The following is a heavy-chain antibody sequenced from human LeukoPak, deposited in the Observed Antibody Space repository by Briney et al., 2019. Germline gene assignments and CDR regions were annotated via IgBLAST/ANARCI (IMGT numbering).Heavy chain of an antibody. J-gene: IGHJ4*02. CDR3: ARHSGHYRQTPYFDY. CDR1: GGSIISYY. V-gene: IGHV4-59*08. D-gene: IGHD3-10*01. CDR2: IYYSGST. Sequence: SENLSLTCTVSGGSIISYYWSWIRPPPGKGLEWIGYIYYSGSTNYNPSLARRVTISVDTSKNKFSLMLSSVTAADTALYYCARHSGHYRQTPYFDYWGQGTLVTVSS.